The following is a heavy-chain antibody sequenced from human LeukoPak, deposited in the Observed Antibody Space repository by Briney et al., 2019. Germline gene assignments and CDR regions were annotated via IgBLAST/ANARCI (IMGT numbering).Heavy chain of an antibody. Sequence: SETLSLTCTVSGGSIXSYYWSWIRQPAGKGLEWIGRIYTSGSTNYNPSLKSRVTMSVDTSKNQFSLKLSSVTAADTAVYYCASQVVAALPDYYYYGMDVWGQGTTVTVSS. D-gene: IGHD2-15*01. CDR3: ASQVVAALPDYYYYGMDV. CDR1: GGSIXSYY. J-gene: IGHJ6*02. V-gene: IGHV4-4*07. CDR2: IYTSGST.